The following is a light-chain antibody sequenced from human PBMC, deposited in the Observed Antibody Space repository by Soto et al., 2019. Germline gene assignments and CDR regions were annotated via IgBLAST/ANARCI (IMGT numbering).Light chain of an antibody. J-gene: IGLJ1*01. CDR3: QSYDSSLSGYV. CDR1: SSNIGAGYD. Sequence: QSVPTQPPPVSGAPGQRVTISCTGSSSNIGAGYDVHWYQQLPGAAPKVLIYDNNNRPSGVPDRFSGSKSGTSASLAITGLQAEDEADYYCQSYDSSLSGYVFGTGTKVTVL. CDR2: DNN. V-gene: IGLV1-40*01.